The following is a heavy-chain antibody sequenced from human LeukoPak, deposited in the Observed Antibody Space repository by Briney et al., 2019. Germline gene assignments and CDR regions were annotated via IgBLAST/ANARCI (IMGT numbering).Heavy chain of an antibody. CDR3: VRTPDCGSTSCYLNYFDY. Sequence: GESLKISCKGSGYTFTNYWIGWVRQMPGKGLEWMGLISPTDSDTKYSPSFDGQITISADTSTSTAYLQWSSLKASDTALYYCVRTPDCGSTSCYLNYFDYWGQGTLVTVSS. CDR1: GYTFTNYW. D-gene: IGHD2-2*01. V-gene: IGHV5-51*01. J-gene: IGHJ4*02. CDR2: ISPTDSDT.